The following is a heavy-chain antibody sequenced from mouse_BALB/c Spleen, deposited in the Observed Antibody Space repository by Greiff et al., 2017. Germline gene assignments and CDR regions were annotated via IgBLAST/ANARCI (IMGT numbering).Heavy chain of an antibody. V-gene: IGHV3-8*02. D-gene: IGHD2-3*01. CDR1: GDSITSGY. CDR2: ISYSGST. Sequence: VHVKQSGPSLVKPSQTLSLTCSVTGDSITSGYWNWIRKFPGNKLEYMGYISYSGSTYYNPSLKSRISITRDTSKNQYYLQLNSVTTEDTATYYCARIYDGYYDYAMDYWGQGTSVTVSS. J-gene: IGHJ4*01. CDR3: ARIYDGYYDYAMDY.